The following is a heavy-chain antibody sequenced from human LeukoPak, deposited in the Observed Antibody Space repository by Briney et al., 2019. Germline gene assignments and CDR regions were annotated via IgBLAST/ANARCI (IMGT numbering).Heavy chain of an antibody. Sequence: GGSLRLSCAASGFTFSDYYMSWIRQAPGKGLEWVSYISSSSSYTNYADSVKGRFTISGDNAKNSLYLQMNSLRAEDTAVYYCARDRNDEGYGCYFDYWGQGTLVTVSS. J-gene: IGHJ4*02. D-gene: IGHD1-1*01. CDR2: ISSSSSYT. CDR1: GFTFSDYY. V-gene: IGHV3-11*06. CDR3: ARDRNDEGYGCYFDY.